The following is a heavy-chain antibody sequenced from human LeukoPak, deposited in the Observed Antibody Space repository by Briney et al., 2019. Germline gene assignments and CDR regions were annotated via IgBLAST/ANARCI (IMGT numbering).Heavy chain of an antibody. CDR3: VKDLYKGDSSSWYYFDY. CDR1: GFTVSSNY. CDR2: IYSGGST. D-gene: IGHD6-13*01. J-gene: IGHJ4*02. Sequence: GGSLRLSCAASGFTVSSNYMSWVCQAPGKGLEWVSVIYSGGSTYYADSVKGRFTISRDNSKNTLYLQMSSLRAEDTAIYHCVKDLYKGDSSSWYYFDYWGQGTLVTVSS. V-gene: IGHV3-53*05.